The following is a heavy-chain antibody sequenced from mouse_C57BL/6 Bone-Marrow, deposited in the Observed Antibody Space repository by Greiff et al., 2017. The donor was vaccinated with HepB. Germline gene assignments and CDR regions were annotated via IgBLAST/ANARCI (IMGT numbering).Heavy chain of an antibody. CDR3: SRGGTTVVARDYFDY. D-gene: IGHD1-1*01. Sequence: DVQLVESGGGLVKPGGSLKLSCAASGFTFSSYAMSWVRQTPEKRLEWVATISDGGSYTYYPDNVKGRFTISRDNAKNNLYLQMSHLKSEDTAMYYCSRGGTTVVARDYFDYWGQGTTLTVSS. CDR2: ISDGGSYT. V-gene: IGHV5-4*01. J-gene: IGHJ2*01. CDR1: GFTFSSYA.